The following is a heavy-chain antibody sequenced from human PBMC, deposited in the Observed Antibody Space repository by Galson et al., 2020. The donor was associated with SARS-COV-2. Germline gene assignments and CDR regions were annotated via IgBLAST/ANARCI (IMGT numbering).Heavy chain of an antibody. J-gene: IGHJ4*02. V-gene: IGHV3-48*03. D-gene: IGHD3-9*01. Sequence: GGSLRLSCAASGFTFSSYEMNWVRQAPGKGLEWVSYISSSGSTIYYADSVKGRFTISRDNAKNSLYLQMNSLRAEDTAVYYCARDEYYDILTGYYESPYWGQGTLVTVSS. CDR3: ARDEYYDILTGYYESPY. CDR2: ISSSGSTI. CDR1: GFTFSSYE.